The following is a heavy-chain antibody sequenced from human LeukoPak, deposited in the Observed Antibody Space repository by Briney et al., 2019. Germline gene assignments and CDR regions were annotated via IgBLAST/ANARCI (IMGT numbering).Heavy chain of an antibody. CDR3: ARGGQSTIFEVVINGRDFDY. V-gene: IGHV4-34*01. J-gene: IGHJ4*02. CDR2: INHSGST. D-gene: IGHD3-3*01. CDR1: GGSFSGYY. Sequence: PSETLSLTCAVYGGSFSGYYWSWIRQPPGKGQEWIGEINHSGSTNYNPSLKSRVTISVDTSKNQFSLKLSSVTAEDTAVYYCARGGQSTIFEVVINGRDFDYWGQGTLVTVSS.